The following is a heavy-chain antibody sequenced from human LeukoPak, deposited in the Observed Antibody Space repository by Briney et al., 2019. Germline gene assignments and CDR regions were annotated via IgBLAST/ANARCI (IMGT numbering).Heavy chain of an antibody. J-gene: IGHJ6*03. CDR3: ARPLSYYYYMDV. CDR2: IYYSGST. V-gene: IGHV4-39*01. CDR1: DGSISSSPYY. Sequence: PSETLSLTCTVSDGSISSSPYYWGWIRQPPGKGLEWIGSIYYSGSTYYNPSLKSRVTISVDTSKNQFSLNLNSVTAADTAVYYCARPLSYYYYMDVWGKGTTVTVSS.